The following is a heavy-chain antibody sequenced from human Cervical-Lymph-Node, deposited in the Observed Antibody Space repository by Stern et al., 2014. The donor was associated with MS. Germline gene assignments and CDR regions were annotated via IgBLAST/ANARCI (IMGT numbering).Heavy chain of an antibody. CDR2: ILPNHGGT. CDR1: GYTFTGYY. D-gene: IGHD1-14*01. CDR3: ARGHNGGFHY. Sequence: VQLVESGAEVKEPGASVKVSCKASGYTFTGYYIHWVRQAPGQGLEWMGRILPNHGGTNYAQKFQGRFTMTRDTSISTAYMELSRLSSDDTALYYGARGHNGGFHYWGQGTLVTVSS. J-gene: IGHJ4*02. V-gene: IGHV1-2*06.